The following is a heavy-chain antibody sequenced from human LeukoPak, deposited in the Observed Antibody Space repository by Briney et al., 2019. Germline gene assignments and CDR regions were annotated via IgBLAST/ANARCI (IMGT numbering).Heavy chain of an antibody. J-gene: IGHJ4*02. D-gene: IGHD2-15*01. CDR2: IKQDGSEK. CDR3: ARPTKRDGILLHY. V-gene: IGHV3-7*01. Sequence: GGSLRLSCAASGLTFSSYWMSWVRQAPGKGREWVANIKQDGSEKYYVDPVKGRFTISRDNAKNPLYLQMNSLRAEDTAVYYCARPTKRDGILLHYWGQGTLVTVSS. CDR1: GLTFSSYW.